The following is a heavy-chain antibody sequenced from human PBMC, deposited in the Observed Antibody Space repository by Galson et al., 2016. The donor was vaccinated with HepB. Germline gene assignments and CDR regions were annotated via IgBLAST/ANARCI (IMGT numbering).Heavy chain of an antibody. V-gene: IGHV5-51*01. J-gene: IGHJ4*02. CDR1: GYTLASYW. CDR3: TRSYYFDSGNFDF. D-gene: IGHD3-10*01. Sequence: QSGAEVKKPGESLKISCQGSGYTLASYWIGWVRQMPGKGLEWMGIIYPGDSDTKYSPSFQGQVTLSADKSINTAYPQWSSLKASDTAMYYCTRSYYFDSGNFDFWGQGTLVTVSS. CDR2: IYPGDSDT.